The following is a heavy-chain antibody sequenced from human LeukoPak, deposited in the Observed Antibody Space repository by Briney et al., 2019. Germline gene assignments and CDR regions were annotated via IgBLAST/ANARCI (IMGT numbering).Heavy chain of an antibody. J-gene: IGHJ6*03. V-gene: IGHV1-8*01. Sequence: ASGKVSCKASGYTFTSYDINWVRQATGQGLEWMGWMNPNSGNTGYAQKFQGRVTMTRNTSISTAYMELSSLRSEDTAVYYCARYCSGGSWVGYYYYYMDVWGKGTTVTVSS. CDR3: ARYCSGGSWVGYYYYYMDV. CDR1: GYTFTSYD. CDR2: MNPNSGNT. D-gene: IGHD2-15*01.